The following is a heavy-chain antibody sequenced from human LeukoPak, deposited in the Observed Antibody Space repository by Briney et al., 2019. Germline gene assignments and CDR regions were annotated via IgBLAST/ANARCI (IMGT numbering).Heavy chain of an antibody. CDR2: ISGSGGST. CDR3: VRDQSGGSGSYYAPDY. CDR1: GFTFSSYA. J-gene: IGHJ4*02. D-gene: IGHD3-10*01. V-gene: IGHV3-23*01. Sequence: GGSLRLSCAASGFTFSSYAMSWVRQAPGKGLEWVSAISGSGGSTYYADSMRGRFTISRDNSKNTLYLQMNSLRAEDTAAYYCVRDQSGGSGSYYAPDYWGQGTLVTVSS.